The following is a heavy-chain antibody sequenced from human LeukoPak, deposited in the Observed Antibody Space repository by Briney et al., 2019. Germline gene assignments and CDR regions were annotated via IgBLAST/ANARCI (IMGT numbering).Heavy chain of an antibody. Sequence: GASVTVSCTASGYTFTSYYMHWVRQAPGQGLEWMGIINPSGGSTSYAQKFQGRGTMTRDTSTSTVYMELSSLRSEDTAVYYCARVYRDTARFGYWGQGTLVTVSS. CDR1: GYTFTSYY. CDR2: INPSGGST. CDR3: ARVYRDTARFGY. J-gene: IGHJ4*02. D-gene: IGHD5-18*01. V-gene: IGHV1-46*01.